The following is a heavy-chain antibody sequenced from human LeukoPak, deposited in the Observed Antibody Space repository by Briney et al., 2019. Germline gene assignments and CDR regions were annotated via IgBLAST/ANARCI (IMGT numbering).Heavy chain of an antibody. CDR2: INHSGST. J-gene: IGHJ6*02. Sequence: SETLSLTCAVYGGSFSGYYWSWIRQPPGKGLEWIGEINHSGSTNYNPSLKSRVTISVDTSKNQFSLKLSSVAAADTAVYYCARGYCSSTSCYWRHYYYYYGMDVWGQGTTVTVS. V-gene: IGHV4-34*01. CDR1: GGSFSGYY. D-gene: IGHD2-2*01. CDR3: ARGYCSSTSCYWRHYYYYYGMDV.